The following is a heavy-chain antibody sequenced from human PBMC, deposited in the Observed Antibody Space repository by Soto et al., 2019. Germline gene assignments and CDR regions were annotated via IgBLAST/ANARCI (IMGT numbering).Heavy chain of an antibody. V-gene: IGHV4-31*03. CDR1: GGPINSGGYY. CDR2: MYYSGST. Sequence: QVLLRESGPGLVKPSQTLSLTCTVSGGPINSGGYYWNWIRQHPGKGLEWIGYMYYSGSTYYNPFLRSRVIISADTSENHFSQKLSSVTAADTAVYFCARGYRPSGYSSSWVFDYWGQGTLVNVSS. CDR3: ARGYRPSGYSSSWVFDY. D-gene: IGHD6-13*01. J-gene: IGHJ4*02.